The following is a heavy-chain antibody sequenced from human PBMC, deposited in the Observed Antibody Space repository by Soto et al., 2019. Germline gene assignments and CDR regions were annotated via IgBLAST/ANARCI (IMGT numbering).Heavy chain of an antibody. CDR1: GFTFSSYA. J-gene: IGHJ3*02. CDR2: ISYDGSNK. D-gene: IGHD6-19*01. Sequence: QVQLVESGGGVVQPGRSLRLSCAASGFTFSSYAMHWVRQAPGKGLEWVAVISYDGSNKYYADSVKGRFTISRDNSKNPRYLQMNSLRAEDTAVYYCARAAGPRPVDAFDIWGQGTMVTVSS. V-gene: IGHV3-30-3*01. CDR3: ARAAGPRPVDAFDI.